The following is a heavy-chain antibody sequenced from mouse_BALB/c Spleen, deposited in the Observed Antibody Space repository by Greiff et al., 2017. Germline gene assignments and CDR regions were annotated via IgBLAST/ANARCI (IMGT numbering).Heavy chain of an antibody. Sequence: QVQLKQSGAELARPGASVKLSCKASGYTFTSYWMQWVKQRPGQGLEWIGAIYPGDGDTRYTQKFKGKATLTADKSSSTAYMQLSSLASEDSAVYYCARGYGYYNYFDYWGQGTTLTVSS. J-gene: IGHJ2*01. CDR3: ARGYGYYNYFDY. V-gene: IGHV1-87*01. CDR2: IYPGDGDT. CDR1: GYTFTSYW. D-gene: IGHD2-3*01.